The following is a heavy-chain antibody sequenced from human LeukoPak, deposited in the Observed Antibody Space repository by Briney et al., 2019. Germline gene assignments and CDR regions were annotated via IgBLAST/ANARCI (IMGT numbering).Heavy chain of an antibody. V-gene: IGHV3-30-3*01. Sequence: GRSLRLSCAASGFTFGSYAMRWVRQAPGKGLEWVAVISYDGSNKYYADSEKGRFTISRDNSKNTLYLQMNSLRAEDTAVYCCARDRNYYDSSGCLDYWGQGTRVTVSS. CDR1: GFTFGSYA. J-gene: IGHJ4*02. D-gene: IGHD3-22*01. CDR2: ISYDGSNK. CDR3: ARDRNYYDSSGCLDY.